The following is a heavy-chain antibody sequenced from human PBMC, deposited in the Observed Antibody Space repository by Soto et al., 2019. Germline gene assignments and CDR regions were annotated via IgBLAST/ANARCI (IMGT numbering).Heavy chain of an antibody. J-gene: IGHJ4*02. D-gene: IGHD6-6*01. CDR2: INTDGSST. CDR1: GFSFSIYW. CDR3: ARDAESVSSITYFDY. Sequence: GSLRLSCAASGFSFSIYWMHWVRQAPGKGLVWVSRINTDGSSTTYADSVKGRFTISRDNAKNTLYLQMNSLRAEDTAVYFCARDAESVSSITYFDYWAQGTLVTVS. V-gene: IGHV3-74*01.